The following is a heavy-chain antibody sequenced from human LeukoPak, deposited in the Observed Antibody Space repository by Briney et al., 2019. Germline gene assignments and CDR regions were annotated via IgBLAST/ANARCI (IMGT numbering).Heavy chain of an antibody. V-gene: IGHV4-59*01. CDR3: ARGISAYSSSR. CDR1: GGSIRSYY. J-gene: IGHJ4*02. D-gene: IGHD6-19*01. CDR2: IYNSGST. Sequence: SETLSLTCTVSGGSIRSYYWSWIRQPPGKGLEWIGYIYNSGSTNYNPSLKSRVTILLDTSKNQFSLKLSSVTAADTAVYYCARGISAYSSSRWGQGTLVTVSS.